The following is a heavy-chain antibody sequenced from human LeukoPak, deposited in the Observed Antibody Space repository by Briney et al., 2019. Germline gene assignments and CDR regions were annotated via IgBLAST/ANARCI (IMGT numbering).Heavy chain of an antibody. V-gene: IGHV4-61*02. Sequence: SETLSLTCTVSGASISSGSFFWSWIRQPAGKGLEWIGRVYTNGNTASLSTNYNPSLKSRVTISVDTSKNQFSLKLSSVTAADTAVYYCARGILLRYFDWSYYYYYMDVWGKGTTVTVSS. J-gene: IGHJ6*03. CDR1: GASISSGSFF. D-gene: IGHD3-9*01. CDR2: VYTNGNT. CDR3: ARGILLRYFDWSYYYYYMDV.